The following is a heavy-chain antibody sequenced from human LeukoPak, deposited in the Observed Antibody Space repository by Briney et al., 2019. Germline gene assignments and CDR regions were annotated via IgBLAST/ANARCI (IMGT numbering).Heavy chain of an antibody. V-gene: IGHV3-23*01. CDR1: GFTFSSYA. CDR2: ISGSGGST. Sequence: GGSLRLSCAASGFTFSSYAMSWVRQAPGKGLEWVSAISGSGGSTYYADSVKGRFTISRDNSKNTLYLQMNSLRAEDTAVYYCAKGPKTYYDFWSGYYQGPPYYFDYWGQGTLVTVSS. CDR3: AKGPKTYYDFWSGYYQGPPYYFDY. J-gene: IGHJ4*02. D-gene: IGHD3-3*01.